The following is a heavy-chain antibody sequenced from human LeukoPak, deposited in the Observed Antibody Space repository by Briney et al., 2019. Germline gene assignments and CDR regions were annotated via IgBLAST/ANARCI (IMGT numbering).Heavy chain of an antibody. Sequence: PGGSLRLSCAASGAIFRASGSIFSNYAMSWVRQAPGKGLEWVSSISSSSSYIYYADSVKGRFTISRDNAKNSLYLQMNSLRAEDTAVYYCARDPAYCSSTRCREGDFDYWGQGTLVTVSS. J-gene: IGHJ4*02. D-gene: IGHD2-2*01. CDR1: GSIFSNYA. CDR3: ARDPAYCSSTRCREGDFDY. V-gene: IGHV3-21*01. CDR2: ISSSSSYI.